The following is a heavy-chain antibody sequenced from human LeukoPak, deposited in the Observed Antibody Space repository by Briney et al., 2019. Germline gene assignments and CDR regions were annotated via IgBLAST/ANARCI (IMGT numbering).Heavy chain of an antibody. CDR3: ARGRHLGMIVSGDY. J-gene: IGHJ4*02. V-gene: IGHV1-2*02. CDR1: GYTFTGYY. CDR2: INPTSGGT. D-gene: IGHD3-22*01. Sequence: ASVKVSCKACGYTFTGYYMHWVRQAPGQGLEWMGWINPTSGGTNYAQKFQGRVTMTRDTSISTAYMELSRLRSDDTAVYYCARGRHLGMIVSGDYWGQGTLVTVSS.